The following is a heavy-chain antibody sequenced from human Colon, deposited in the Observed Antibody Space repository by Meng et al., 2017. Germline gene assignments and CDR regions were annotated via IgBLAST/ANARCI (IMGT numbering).Heavy chain of an antibody. J-gene: IGHJ4*02. CDR1: GFTFSSYA. V-gene: IGHV3-23*01. Sequence: ESPMISCAASGFTFSSYAMTWDRQAPGQGLELASGISGSGGSTYYADPVKGRFTIYRDNPKNTLFLLMNSLRAEDTAIYYCAKAFCSGGACWVYWGQGTLVTVSS. CDR2: ISGSGGST. CDR3: AKAFCSGGACWVY. D-gene: IGHD2-15*01.